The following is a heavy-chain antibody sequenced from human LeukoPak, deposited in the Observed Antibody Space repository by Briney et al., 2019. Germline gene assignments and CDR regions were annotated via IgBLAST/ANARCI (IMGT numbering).Heavy chain of an antibody. Sequence: PGGSLRLSCAASGFTVSSYYMTWVRQAPGQGLECVSIFYPGGNTYYADSVRGRFTISRDNSKNTLYLQMNSLRAEDTAIYYCARDSCSGGSCFPLDPWGQGTLVTVSS. CDR2: FYPGGNT. J-gene: IGHJ5*02. CDR1: GFTVSSYY. D-gene: IGHD2-15*01. CDR3: ARDSCSGGSCFPLDP. V-gene: IGHV3-53*05.